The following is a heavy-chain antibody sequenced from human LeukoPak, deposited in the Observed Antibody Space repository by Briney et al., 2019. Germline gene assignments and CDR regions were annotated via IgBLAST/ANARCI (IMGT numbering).Heavy chain of an antibody. Sequence: SETLSLTCAVYGGSFSGYYWSWIRQPPGKGLEWTGEINHSGSTNYNPSLKSRVTISVDTSKNQFSLKLSSVTAADTAVYYCARQGLPLDYYYYYYMDVWGKGTTVTVSS. J-gene: IGHJ6*03. CDR3: ARQGLPLDYYYYYYMDV. V-gene: IGHV4-34*01. CDR1: GGSFSGYY. D-gene: IGHD3-16*01. CDR2: INHSGST.